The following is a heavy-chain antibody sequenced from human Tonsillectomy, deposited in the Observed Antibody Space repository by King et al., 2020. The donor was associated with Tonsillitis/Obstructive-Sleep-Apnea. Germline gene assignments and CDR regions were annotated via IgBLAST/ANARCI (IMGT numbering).Heavy chain of an antibody. Sequence: VQLVESGGGVVQPGRSLRLSCAASGFTFSSYGMHWVRQAPGKGLEWVALISYDGSNKYYADSVKGRFTISRDNSKNTLYLQMNSLRAEDTAVYYCAKAQITAALIDCWGQGTLVTVSS. CDR3: AKAQITAALIDC. V-gene: IGHV3-30*18. D-gene: IGHD6-13*01. CDR1: GFTFSSYG. CDR2: ISYDGSNK. J-gene: IGHJ4*02.